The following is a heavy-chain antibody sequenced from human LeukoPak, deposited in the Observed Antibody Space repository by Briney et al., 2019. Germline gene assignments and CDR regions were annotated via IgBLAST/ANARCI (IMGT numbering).Heavy chain of an antibody. CDR1: GGSISSYY. CDR2: IYYSGST. D-gene: IGHD3-22*01. J-gene: IGHJ1*01. Sequence: SETLSLTCTVSGGSISSYYWSWIRQPPGKGLEWIGYIYYSGSTNYNPSLKSRVTISVDTSKNQFSLKLSSVTAADTAVYYFARSPNSGYYFRDFGFQDWGQGTLVTVSS. CDR3: ARSPNSGYYFRDFGFQD. V-gene: IGHV4-59*01.